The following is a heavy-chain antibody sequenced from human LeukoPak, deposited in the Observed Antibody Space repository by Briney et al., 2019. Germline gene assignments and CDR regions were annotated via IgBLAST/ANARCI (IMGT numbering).Heavy chain of an antibody. CDR3: AKGGAGPAAPTPFDY. CDR2: ISGSGGST. D-gene: IGHD2-2*01. J-gene: IGHJ4*02. CDR1: GFTFSGYA. Sequence: SGGSLRLSCAASGFTFSGYAMSWVRQAPGKGLEWVSAISGSGGSTYYADSVKGRFTISRDNSKNTLYLQMNSLRAEDTAVYYCAKGGAGPAAPTPFDYWGQGTLVTVSS. V-gene: IGHV3-23*01.